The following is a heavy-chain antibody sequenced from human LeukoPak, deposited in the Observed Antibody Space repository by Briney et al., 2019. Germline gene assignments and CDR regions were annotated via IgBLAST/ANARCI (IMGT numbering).Heavy chain of an antibody. CDR3: ARDLEVEGIGPTL. V-gene: IGHV3-21*01. CDR2: MSRSSSYI. D-gene: IGHD2-15*01. J-gene: IGHJ4*02. Sequence: GGSLRLSCAASGFTFSDYFMNWVRQAPGKGLEWVSSMSRSSSYIYYADSVKGRFTISRDNAKNSLYLQMNSLRAEDTAVYYCARDLEVEGIGPTLWGQGTLVTASS. CDR1: GFTFSDYF.